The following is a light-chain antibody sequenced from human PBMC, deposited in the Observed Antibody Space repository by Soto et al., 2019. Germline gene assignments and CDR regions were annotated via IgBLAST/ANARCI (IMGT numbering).Light chain of an antibody. J-gene: IGKJ4*01. V-gene: IGKV3-15*01. CDR3: QQFNIWPHMLS. CDR1: QGVGSN. CDR2: DAS. Sequence: IVVTQSPATLSVSPGEGVTLSCRASQGVGSNLAWYQQRPSQAPRLLIYDASTRATGIPDRFSGSGSGTEFTLTISSLQSEDFAVYYCQQFNIWPHMLSFGGGTKLEMK.